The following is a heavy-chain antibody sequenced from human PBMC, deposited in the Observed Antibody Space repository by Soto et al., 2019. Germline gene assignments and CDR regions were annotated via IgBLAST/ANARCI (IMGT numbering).Heavy chain of an antibody. CDR1: GFTFSSYA. CDR2: ISGSGGST. CDR3: AKVWDDYVWGSYRLYDY. J-gene: IGHJ4*02. Sequence: EVQLLESGGGLVQPGGSLRLSCAASGFTFSSYAMSWVRQAPGKGLEWVSAISGSGGSTYYADSVKGRFTISRDNSKNTLYLQMNSLRAEDTAVYYCAKVWDDYVWGSYRLYDYWGQRTLVTVSS. D-gene: IGHD3-16*02. V-gene: IGHV3-23*01.